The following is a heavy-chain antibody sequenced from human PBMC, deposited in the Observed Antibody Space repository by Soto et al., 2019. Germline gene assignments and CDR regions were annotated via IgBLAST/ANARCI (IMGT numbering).Heavy chain of an antibody. Sequence: ASVKVSCKASGYTFTSYGISWVRQAPGQGLEWMGWISAYNGNTNYAQKLQGRVTMTTDTSTSTAYMELRSLRSDDTAVYYCARDIHKYNWNYVGAFDIWGQGTMVTVSS. J-gene: IGHJ3*02. V-gene: IGHV1-18*01. D-gene: IGHD1-7*01. CDR2: ISAYNGNT. CDR3: ARDIHKYNWNYVGAFDI. CDR1: GYTFTSYG.